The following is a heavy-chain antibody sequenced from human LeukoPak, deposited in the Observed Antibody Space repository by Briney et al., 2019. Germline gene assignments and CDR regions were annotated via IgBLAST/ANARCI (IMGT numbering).Heavy chain of an antibody. J-gene: IGHJ2*01. CDR2: ISSSSSYI. CDR1: GFTFSSYS. V-gene: IGHV3-21*01. Sequence: GGSLRLSCAASGFTFSSYSMNWVRQAPGKGLEWVSSISSSSSYIHYADSVKGRFTISRDNAKNSLYLQMNSLRAEDTAVYYCARGSSAIITMVRDWYFALWGRGTLVTVSS. CDR3: ARGSSAIITMVRDWYFAL. D-gene: IGHD3-10*01.